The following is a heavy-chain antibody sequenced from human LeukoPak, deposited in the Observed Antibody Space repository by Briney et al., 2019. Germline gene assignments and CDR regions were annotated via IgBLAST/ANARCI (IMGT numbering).Heavy chain of an antibody. V-gene: IGHV1-46*01. J-gene: IGHJ6*03. Sequence: ASVKVSCEASGYTFTSYYMHWVRQAPGQGLEWMGIINPSGGSTSYAQKFQGRVTMTRDTSTSTVYMELSSLRSEDTAVYYCARDAYCSGGSCYSYYMDVWGKGTTVTISS. CDR3: ARDAYCSGGSCYSYYMDV. CDR1: GYTFTSYY. CDR2: INPSGGST. D-gene: IGHD2-15*01.